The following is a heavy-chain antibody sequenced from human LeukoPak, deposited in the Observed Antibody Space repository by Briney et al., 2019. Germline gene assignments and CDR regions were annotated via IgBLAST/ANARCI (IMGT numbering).Heavy chain of an antibody. CDR2: ISGDGGST. CDR1: GFTFDDYA. D-gene: IGHD3-3*01. J-gene: IGHJ6*03. CDR3: AKSFLGRKGPDYYYYMDV. V-gene: IGHV3-43*02. Sequence: GGSLRLSCAASGFTFDDYAMHWVRQAPGKGLEWVSLISGDGGSTYYADSVKGRFTISRDNSKNSLYLQMNSLRTEDTALYYCAKSFLGRKGPDYYYYMDVWGKGTTVTVSS.